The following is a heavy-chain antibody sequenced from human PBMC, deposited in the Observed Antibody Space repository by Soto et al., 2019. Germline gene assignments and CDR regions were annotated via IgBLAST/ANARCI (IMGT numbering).Heavy chain of an antibody. Sequence: GGSLRLSCAASGFTFSSYAMSWVRQAPGKGLEWVSAISGSGGSTYYADSVKGRFTISRDNSKNTLYLQMNSLRAEDTAVYYCAKDPRYCSSTSCPEYYYYMDVWGKGTTVTVSS. V-gene: IGHV3-23*01. J-gene: IGHJ6*03. CDR2: ISGSGGST. CDR3: AKDPRYCSSTSCPEYYYYMDV. D-gene: IGHD2-2*01. CDR1: GFTFSSYA.